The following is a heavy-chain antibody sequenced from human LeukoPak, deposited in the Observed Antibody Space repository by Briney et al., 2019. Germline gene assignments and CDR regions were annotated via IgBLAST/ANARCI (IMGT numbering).Heavy chain of an antibody. J-gene: IGHJ4*02. CDR2: IYHSGTT. Sequence: PSETLSLTCTVSGGSIINVGYYWSWIRQPPGKGLEWIGYIYHSGTTYYNPSLKSRVTMSVDRSKNQFSLNLSSVTAADTAVYFCARDEYGGDKGFDYWGQGTLVTVSS. D-gene: IGHD4-23*01. V-gene: IGHV4-30-2*01. CDR1: GGSIINVGYY. CDR3: ARDEYGGDKGFDY.